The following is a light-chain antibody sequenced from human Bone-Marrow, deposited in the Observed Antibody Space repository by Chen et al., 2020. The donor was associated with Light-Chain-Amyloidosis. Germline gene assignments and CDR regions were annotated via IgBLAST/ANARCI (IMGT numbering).Light chain of an antibody. CDR1: ELGNKF. V-gene: IGLV3-1*01. Sequence: SYELTQPPSASVSPGQPASITCSGDELGNKFASWYQQKPGQSPVVVIYQDNKRPSGIPERFSGSTSGNTATLTISGTQAMDEADYYCQAWDSNTVIFGGGTKLTVL. J-gene: IGLJ2*01. CDR3: QAWDSNTVI. CDR2: QDN.